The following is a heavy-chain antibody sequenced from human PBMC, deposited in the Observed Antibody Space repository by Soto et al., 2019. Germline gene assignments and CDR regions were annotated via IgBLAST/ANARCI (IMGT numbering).Heavy chain of an antibody. D-gene: IGHD2-8*01. CDR3: ARGRGYCTNGVCYFDY. V-gene: IGHV4-34*01. CDR2: INHSGST. J-gene: IGHJ4*02. CDR1: GGSFSGYY. Sequence: SPTLSLTCAVYGGSFSGYYWSWIRQPPGKGLEWIGEINHSGSTNYNPSLKSRVTISVDTSKNQFSLKLSSVTAADTAVYYCARGRGYCTNGVCYFDYWGQGTLVTVSS.